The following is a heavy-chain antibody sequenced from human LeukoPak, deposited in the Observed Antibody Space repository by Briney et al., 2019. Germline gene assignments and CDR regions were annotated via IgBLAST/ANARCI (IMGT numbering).Heavy chain of an antibody. CDR3: ARDGDLYDFWSGYLDY. Sequence: GGSLRLSCAASEFTFSSYSMNWVRQAPGKGLEWVSYITNSGNSKSYADSVKGRFTISRDNSKNTLYLQMNSLRAEDTAVYYCARDGDLYDFWSGYLDYWGQGTLVTVSS. D-gene: IGHD3-3*01. J-gene: IGHJ4*02. CDR2: ITNSGNSK. CDR1: EFTFSSYS. V-gene: IGHV3-48*01.